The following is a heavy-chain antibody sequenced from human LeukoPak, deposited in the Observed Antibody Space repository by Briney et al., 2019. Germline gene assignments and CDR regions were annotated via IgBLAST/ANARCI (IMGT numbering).Heavy chain of an antibody. CDR3: ARVPLGRPTAPEFQH. Sequence: PGGSLRLSCAASGFTFSSYAMSWVRQAPGKGLEWVSAISGSGGSTYYADSVKGRFTISRDNSKNTLYLQMNSLRAEDTAVYYCARVPLGRPTAPEFQHWGQGTLVTVSS. CDR1: GFTFSSYA. D-gene: IGHD4-17*01. CDR2: ISGSGGST. J-gene: IGHJ1*01. V-gene: IGHV3-23*01.